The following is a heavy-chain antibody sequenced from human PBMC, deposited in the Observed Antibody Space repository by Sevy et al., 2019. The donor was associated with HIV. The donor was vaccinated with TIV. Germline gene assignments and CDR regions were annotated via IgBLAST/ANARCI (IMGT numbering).Heavy chain of an antibody. Sequence: ASVKVSCKASGDTLSGYYMHWVRQAPGQGLEWMGWINPNNGGTNYAQEFQDRVTMTRDTSINTAYMDLSGLTSDDSAVYYCATGECSTQLHYWGQGTLVTVSS. D-gene: IGHD2-2*01. CDR1: GDTLSGYY. V-gene: IGHV1-2*02. J-gene: IGHJ4*02. CDR3: ATGECSTQLHY. CDR2: INPNNGGT.